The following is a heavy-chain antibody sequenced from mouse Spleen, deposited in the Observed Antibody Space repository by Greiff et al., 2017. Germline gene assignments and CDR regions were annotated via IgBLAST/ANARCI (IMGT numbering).Heavy chain of an antibody. V-gene: IGHV5-16*02. Sequence: EVMLVESEGGLVQPGSSMKLSCTASGFTFSDYYMAWVRQVPEKGLEWVANINYDGSSTYYLDSLKSRFIISRDNPKNTLFLQMTSLRSEDTAMYYCARGYDGYLYYAMDYWGQGTSVTVSS. CDR3: ARGYDGYLYYAMDY. J-gene: IGHJ4*01. CDR1: GFTFSDYY. D-gene: IGHD2-3*01. CDR2: INYDGSST.